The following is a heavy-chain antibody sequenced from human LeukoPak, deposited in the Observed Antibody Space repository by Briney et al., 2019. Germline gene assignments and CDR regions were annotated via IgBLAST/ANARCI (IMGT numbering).Heavy chain of an antibody. V-gene: IGHV3-48*04. CDR1: GFTFSSYA. D-gene: IGHD3-22*01. Sequence: GGSLRLSCAASGFTFSSYAMSWVRQAPGKGLEFISYISSSGSIIYYADSVKGRFTISRDNAKNTLYLQMNSLRAEDTAVYYCARGQPYYYDSSGTDYWGQGTLVTVSS. CDR2: ISSSGSII. J-gene: IGHJ4*02. CDR3: ARGQPYYYDSSGTDY.